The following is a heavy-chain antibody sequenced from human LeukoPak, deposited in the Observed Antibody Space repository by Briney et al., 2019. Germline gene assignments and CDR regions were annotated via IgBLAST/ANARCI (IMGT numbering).Heavy chain of an antibody. D-gene: IGHD6-13*01. CDR2: INPNSGGT. J-gene: IGHJ4*02. V-gene: IGHV1-2*02. Sequence: ASVKVSCKASGYTFTDYYMHWVRQAPGQGLEWMGWINPNSGGTNSAQRFRGRVTMARDTSISTAYMELSRLRSDDTAVYHCARSREATAGPFDYWGQGTLVTVSS. CDR1: GYTFTDYY. CDR3: ARSREATAGPFDY.